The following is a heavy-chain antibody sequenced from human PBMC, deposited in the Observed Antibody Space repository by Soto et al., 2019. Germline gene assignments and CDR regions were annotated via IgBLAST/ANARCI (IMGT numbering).Heavy chain of an antibody. J-gene: IGHJ6*02. V-gene: IGHV1-69*13. CDR1: GGTFSSYA. CDR3: ARAGEDTILDYVMDV. D-gene: IGHD3-3*01. CDR2: IIPIFGTA. Sequence: SVKVSCKASGGTFSSYAISWVRQAPGQGLEWMGGIIPIFGTANYAQKFQGRVTITAGESTSTAYLELSSLRSEDTAVYYCARAGEDTILDYVMDVWGQGTSVTVSS.